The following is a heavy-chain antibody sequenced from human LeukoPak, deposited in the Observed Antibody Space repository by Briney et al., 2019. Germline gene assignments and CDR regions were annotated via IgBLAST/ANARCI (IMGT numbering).Heavy chain of an antibody. J-gene: IGHJ5*02. D-gene: IGHD2-2*01. CDR3: ARAWVIVVVPAAKHFNWFDP. Sequence: GGSLRLSCAASGFTFSSYGMHWVRQAPGKGLEWVAVISYDGSNKCYADSVKGRSTISRDNSMNTLYLQMNSLRAEDTAVYYCARAWVIVVVPAAKHFNWFDPWGQGTLVTVSS. CDR1: GFTFSSYG. CDR2: ISYDGSNK. V-gene: IGHV3-30*03.